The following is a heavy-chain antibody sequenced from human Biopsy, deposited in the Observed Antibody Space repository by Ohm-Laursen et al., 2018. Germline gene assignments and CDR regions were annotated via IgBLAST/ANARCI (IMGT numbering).Heavy chain of an antibody. CDR1: GASSSTGY. J-gene: IGHJ5*02. CDR2: TYVYGRT. Sequence: SDTLSLTCSVSGASSSTGYWNWIRQSAGKGLEWIGRTYVYGRTDYNPSLEGRVTMSVDTSKNQLSLKVRSVTAADTAVYFCARGEGIPTASRFDPWGQGIQITVSS. D-gene: IGHD1-26*01. CDR3: ARGEGIPTASRFDP. V-gene: IGHV4-4*07.